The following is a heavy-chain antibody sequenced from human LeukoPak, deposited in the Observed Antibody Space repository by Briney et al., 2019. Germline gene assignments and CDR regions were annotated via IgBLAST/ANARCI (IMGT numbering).Heavy chain of an antibody. CDR3: TPYSSSSGSFQH. J-gene: IGHJ1*01. Sequence: GGSLRLSCAASRFTFSSSWMSWVRQPPGKGLECVANIKQDGSEKNYVDSVKGRFTISRDNAKNSLYLQMNSLRAEYTAVYYCTPYSSSSGSFQHWGQGTLVTVSS. V-gene: IGHV3-7*01. D-gene: IGHD6-6*01. CDR2: IKQDGSEK. CDR1: RFTFSSSW.